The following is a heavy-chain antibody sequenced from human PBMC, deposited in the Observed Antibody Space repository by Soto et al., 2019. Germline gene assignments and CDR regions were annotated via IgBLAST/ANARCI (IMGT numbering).Heavy chain of an antibody. Sequence: ASVKVSCKASGYTFTSYAMHWVRQAPGQGLEWMGWIDAGNGNTKYSQKFQGRVTITRDTSASTAYMELSSLRSEDTAVYYCARRLTTVTTYLWYGMDVWGQGTMVTVSS. V-gene: IGHV1-3*01. J-gene: IGHJ6*02. CDR2: IDAGNGNT. CDR1: GYTFTSYA. D-gene: IGHD4-4*01. CDR3: ARRLTTVTTYLWYGMDV.